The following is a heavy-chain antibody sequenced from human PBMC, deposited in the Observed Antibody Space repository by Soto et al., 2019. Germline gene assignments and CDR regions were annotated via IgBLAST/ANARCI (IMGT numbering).Heavy chain of an antibody. CDR2: IFPNGST. J-gene: IGHJ4*02. CDR3: ARAAPQKFES. Sequence: PSETLSLTCTVSRGYVNTFHWSWVRQPAGKGLEWIGRIFPNGSTYYNPSLKSRVTISVDTSKNQFSLKLSSVTAADTAVYYCARAAPQKFESWGQGTLVTVSS. CDR1: RGYVNTFH. V-gene: IGHV4-4*07.